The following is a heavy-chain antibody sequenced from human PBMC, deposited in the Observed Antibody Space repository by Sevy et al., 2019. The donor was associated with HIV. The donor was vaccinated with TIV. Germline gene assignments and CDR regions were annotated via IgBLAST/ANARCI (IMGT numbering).Heavy chain of an antibody. CDR2: IFSGGGT. V-gene: IGHV3-53*01. CDR1: GFTVSSNY. CDR3: ARGATFYSDSSGRVLSVLGAFDI. D-gene: IGHD3-22*01. Sequence: GGYLRLSCAASGFTVSSNYMSWVRQAPGKGLEWVSIIFSGGGTYYAGSVKGRFTISRDNSKNMVYLQMNSLRAEDTAVFYCARGATFYSDSSGRVLSVLGAFDIWGRGTMVTVSS. J-gene: IGHJ3*02.